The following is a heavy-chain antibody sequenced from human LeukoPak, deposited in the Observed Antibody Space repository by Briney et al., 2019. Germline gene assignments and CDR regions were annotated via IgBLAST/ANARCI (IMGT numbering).Heavy chain of an antibody. D-gene: IGHD3-10*01. Sequence: SETLSLTCTVSGGSISSYYWSWIRQPPGKGLEWIGYIYYSGSTNYNPSLKSRVTISVDTSKNQFSLKLSSVTAADTAVYYCARFTYYYGSGSNDAFDIWGQGTMVTVSS. CDR3: ARFTYYYGSGSNDAFDI. CDR1: GGSISSYY. J-gene: IGHJ3*02. V-gene: IGHV4-59*01. CDR2: IYYSGST.